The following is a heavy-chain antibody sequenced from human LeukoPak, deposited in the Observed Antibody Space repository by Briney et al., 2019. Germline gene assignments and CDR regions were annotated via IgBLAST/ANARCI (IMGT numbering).Heavy chain of an antibody. V-gene: IGHV4-4*07. D-gene: IGHD1-26*01. J-gene: IGHJ4*02. CDR3: ARDGQVGAIDYFDY. CDR2: IYTSGST. CDR1: GGSISSYY. Sequence: SETLSLTCTVSGGSISSYYGSWIRQPAGKGLEWIGRIYTSGSTNYNPSLKSRVTMSVDTSKNQFSLKLSSVTAADTAVYYCARDGQVGAIDYFDYWGQGTLVTVSS.